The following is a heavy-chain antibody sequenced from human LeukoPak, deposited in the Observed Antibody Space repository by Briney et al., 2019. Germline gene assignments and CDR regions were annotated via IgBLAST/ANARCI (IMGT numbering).Heavy chain of an antibody. J-gene: IGHJ2*01. V-gene: IGHV3-7*01. CDR2: IRQDGDEK. CDR1: GFIFNSHW. D-gene: IGHD2-8*02. Sequence: GGSLRLSCAGSGFIFNSHWMTWVRQAPGMGLEWVGNIRQDGDEKFYADSVRGRFTISRDNAKNSLYLHLNSLRAEDTALYYCARVRTEWYIDLWGRGTLVTVSP. CDR3: ARVRTEWYIDL.